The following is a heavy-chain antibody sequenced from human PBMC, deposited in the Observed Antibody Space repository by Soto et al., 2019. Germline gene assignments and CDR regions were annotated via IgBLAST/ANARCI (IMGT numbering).Heavy chain of an antibody. CDR3: ATDLGIAVAGTRPLGWFDP. CDR1: GYTLTELS. Sequence: GASVKVSCKVSGYTLTELSMHWVRQAPGKGLEWMGGFDPEDGETIYAQKFQGRVTMTEDTSTDTAYMELSSLRSEDTAVYYCATDLGIAVAGTRPLGWFDPWGQGTLITVSS. D-gene: IGHD6-19*01. CDR2: FDPEDGET. J-gene: IGHJ5*02. V-gene: IGHV1-24*01.